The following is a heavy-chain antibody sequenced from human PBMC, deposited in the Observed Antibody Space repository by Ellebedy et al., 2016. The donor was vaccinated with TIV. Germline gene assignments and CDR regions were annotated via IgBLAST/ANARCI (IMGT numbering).Heavy chain of an antibody. J-gene: IGHJ4*02. Sequence: AASVKVSCKASGYTFTSYGISWVRQAPGQGLEWMGWISAYNGNTNYAQKLQGRVTMTTDTSTSTAYMELRSLRSDDTAVYYCARGPSLKYYYGSGSPEDYWGQGTLVTVSS. CDR3: ARGPSLKYYYGSGSPEDY. D-gene: IGHD3-10*01. CDR1: GYTFTSYG. V-gene: IGHV1-18*01. CDR2: ISAYNGNT.